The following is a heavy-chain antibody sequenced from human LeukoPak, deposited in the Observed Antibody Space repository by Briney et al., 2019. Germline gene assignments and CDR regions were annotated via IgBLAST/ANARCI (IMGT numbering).Heavy chain of an antibody. D-gene: IGHD3-22*01. Sequence: GGSLRLSCATSGFTFSNYNMNWGRQAPGKGLEWGSYISSRSDIIYYADSVKGGFTISRDNAKNSLYLQMKSLRAADTPLYYCARVLNSYDWCGSLGYWGQGTLVTVSS. J-gene: IGHJ4*02. CDR3: ARVLNSYDWCGSLGY. V-gene: IGHV3-48*04. CDR2: ISSRSDII. CDR1: GFTFSNYN.